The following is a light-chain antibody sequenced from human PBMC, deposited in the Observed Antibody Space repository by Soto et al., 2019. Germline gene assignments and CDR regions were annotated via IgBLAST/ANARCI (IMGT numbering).Light chain of an antibody. V-gene: IGKV3-15*01. J-gene: IGKJ1*01. CDR2: GAS. CDR1: ESVGTN. CDR3: QQYHNWPRT. Sequence: EIVMTQYPASMSMSPGERATQSCSANESVGTNLAWYQQKPGQAPRLLIYGASTRATDIPARFSGSGSGTEFTLAISSLESEDFAVYFCQQYHNWPRTFGQGTKVEIK.